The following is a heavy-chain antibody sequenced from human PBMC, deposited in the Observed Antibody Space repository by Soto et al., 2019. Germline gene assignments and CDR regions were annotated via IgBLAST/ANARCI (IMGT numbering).Heavy chain of an antibody. CDR2: TYYRSKWYN. V-gene: IGHV6-1*01. J-gene: IGHJ3*02. CDR3: SKGSVFGVVISTDAFDI. D-gene: IGHD3-3*01. CDR1: GDSVSSNSAA. Sequence: SQTLSLTCAISGDSVSSNSAAWNWIRRSPSRGLEWLGRTYYRSKWYNDYAVSVKSRITINPDTSKNQFSLQLNSVTPEDTAVYYCSKGSVFGVVISTDAFDIWGQGTMVTVSS.